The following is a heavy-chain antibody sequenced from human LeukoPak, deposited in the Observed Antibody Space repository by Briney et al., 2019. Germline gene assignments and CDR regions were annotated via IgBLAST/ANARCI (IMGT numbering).Heavy chain of an antibody. CDR3: ARGGTTLVRGAPTPLYYHYYYMDV. V-gene: IGHV1-18*01. J-gene: IGHJ6*03. CDR1: GYTFTSRG. CDR2: ISPYNGNT. Sequence: ASVKVSCKASGYTFTSRGISWVRQAPGQGLEWMGWISPYNGNTNYVQKFQGRIIMTTDISTSTAYMELRSLTSDDTAVYYCARGGTTLVRGAPTPLYYHYYYMDVWGKGTTVTVSS. D-gene: IGHD3-10*01.